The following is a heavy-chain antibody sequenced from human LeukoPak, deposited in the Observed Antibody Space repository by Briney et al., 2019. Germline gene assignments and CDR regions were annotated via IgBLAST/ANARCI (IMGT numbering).Heavy chain of an antibody. V-gene: IGHV3-48*03. Sequence: GGSLRLSCAASGLSISTFEVNWVRQAPGEGLEWVSYISDSGSAIQHADSVRGRFAISRDNAKNSLYLEMHSLRVEDTAVYYCATKVAGTSHFSYWGQGTLVTVSS. D-gene: IGHD6-19*01. CDR2: ISDSGSAI. CDR3: ATKVAGTSHFSY. CDR1: GLSISTFE. J-gene: IGHJ4*02.